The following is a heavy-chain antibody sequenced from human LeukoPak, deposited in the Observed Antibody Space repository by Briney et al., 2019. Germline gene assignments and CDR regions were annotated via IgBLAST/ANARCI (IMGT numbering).Heavy chain of an antibody. Sequence: PSETLSLTCSVSGGSISSLYWSWIRQPPGKGLEWIGYIYYSGSTNYNPSLKSRVTISVDTSKNQFSLNLSSVTAADTAVYYCARVLPYSSGWGVDYWGQGTLVTVSS. V-gene: IGHV4-59*01. D-gene: IGHD6-19*01. J-gene: IGHJ4*02. CDR2: IYYSGST. CDR3: ARVLPYSSGWGVDY. CDR1: GGSISSLY.